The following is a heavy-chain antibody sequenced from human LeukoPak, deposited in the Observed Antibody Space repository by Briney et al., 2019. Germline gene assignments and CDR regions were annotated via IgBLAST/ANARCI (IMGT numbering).Heavy chain of an antibody. V-gene: IGHV3-48*01. CDR3: ATGTLGGWHYFDY. CDR1: GFTFSSYS. D-gene: IGHD2-15*01. J-gene: IGHJ4*02. Sequence: GGSLRLSCAASGFTFSSYSMNWVRQAPGKGLEWVSYISSSSSTIYYADSVKGRFTISRGNAKNSLYLQVNSLRAEDTAVYYCATGTLGGWHYFDYWGQGTLVTVSS. CDR2: ISSSSSTI.